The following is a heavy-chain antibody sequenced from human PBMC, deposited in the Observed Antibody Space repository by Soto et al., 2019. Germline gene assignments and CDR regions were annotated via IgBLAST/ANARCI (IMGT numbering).Heavy chain of an antibody. D-gene: IGHD3-3*01. CDR2: IIPIFGTA. Sequence: SVKVSCKASGGTFSSYAISWVRQAPGQGLEWMGGIIPIFGTANYAQKFQGRVTITADESTSTAYMELSSLRSEDTAVYYCARDLGRTIFGGPWFDPWGQGTQVTVSS. CDR3: ARDLGRTIFGGPWFDP. V-gene: IGHV1-69*13. J-gene: IGHJ5*02. CDR1: GGTFSSYA.